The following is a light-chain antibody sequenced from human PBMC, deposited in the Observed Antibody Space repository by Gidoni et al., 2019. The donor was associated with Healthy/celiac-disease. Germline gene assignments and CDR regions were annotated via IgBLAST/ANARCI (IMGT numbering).Light chain of an antibody. V-gene: IGKV3-20*01. CDR1: QSVSSSY. CDR3: QQYGSSWT. CDR2: GAS. J-gene: IGKJ1*01. Sequence: EIVLTQSPGTLSLSPGERATLSCRASQSVSSSYVAWYQQKPGQAPRLLIYGASSRATGIPERSSGSGSGTDFTLTISRLEPEDFAVYYCQQYGSSWTFGQGTKVEIK.